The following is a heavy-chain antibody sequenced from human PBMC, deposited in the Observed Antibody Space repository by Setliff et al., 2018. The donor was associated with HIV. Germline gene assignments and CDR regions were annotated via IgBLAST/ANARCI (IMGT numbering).Heavy chain of an antibody. CDR2: ISANSGSP. CDR1: GYSFINYG. CDR3: ARGLYGDYGGDLNWLDP. Sequence: ASVKVSCKASGYSFINYGISWVRQAPGQGLEWMGWISANSGSPTYAQAFTGRFLFSVDTAVATAYLQINNLKTEDTAVYFCARGLYGDYGGDLNWLDPWGHGTRVTVSS. J-gene: IGHJ5*02. V-gene: IGHV7-4-1*02. D-gene: IGHD4-17*01.